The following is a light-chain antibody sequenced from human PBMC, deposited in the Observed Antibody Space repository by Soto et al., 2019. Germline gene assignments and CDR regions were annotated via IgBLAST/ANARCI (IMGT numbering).Light chain of an antibody. CDR2: EVR. CDR3: SSYTSESSLI. J-gene: IGLJ2*01. V-gene: IGLV2-14*01. Sequence: QSALTQPASVSGSPGQSITISCAGTMRDVGDYNLVSWYQQHPGRAPQLIIYEVRNRPSGISFRFSGSKSGNTASLTISGLQAEDEADYYRSSYTSESSLIFGGGTKLTVL. CDR1: MRDVGDYNL.